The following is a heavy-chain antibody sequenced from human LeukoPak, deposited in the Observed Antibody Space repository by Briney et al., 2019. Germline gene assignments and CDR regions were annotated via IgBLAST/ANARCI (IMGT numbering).Heavy chain of an antibody. D-gene: IGHD2-15*01. CDR2: IYPGDSDT. CDR3: ARPSGYCSGGSCYEFWFDA. J-gene: IGHJ5*02. V-gene: IGHV5-51*01. Sequence: GESLKISCKGSGYSFTSYWIGWVRQMPGKGLEWMGIIYPGDSDTRYSPSFQGQVTISADKSISTAYLQWSSLKASDTAMYYCARPSGYCSGGSCYEFWFDAWGQGTLVTVSS. CDR1: GYSFTSYW.